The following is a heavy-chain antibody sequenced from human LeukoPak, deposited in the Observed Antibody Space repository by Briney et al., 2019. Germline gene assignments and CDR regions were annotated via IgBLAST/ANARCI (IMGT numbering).Heavy chain of an antibody. V-gene: IGHV3-30*02. J-gene: IGHJ4*02. D-gene: IGHD3-9*01. Sequence: PGGSLRLSCAASGFTFSSYGMHWVRQAPGKGLEWVAFIRYDGSNKYYADSVKGRFTISRDNSKNTLYLQMNSLRAEDTAVYYCAKDGRYFDWLLYNYFDYWGQGTLVTVSS. CDR2: IRYDGSNK. CDR1: GFTFSSYG. CDR3: AKDGRYFDWLLYNYFDY.